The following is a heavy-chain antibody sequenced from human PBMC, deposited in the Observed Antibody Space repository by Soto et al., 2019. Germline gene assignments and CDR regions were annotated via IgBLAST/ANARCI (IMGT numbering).Heavy chain of an antibody. V-gene: IGHV3-48*02. CDR2: ISSSSSTI. D-gene: IGHD3-3*01. J-gene: IGHJ4*02. CDR1: GFTFSSYS. CDR3: ARDITYYDFWSGPRG. Sequence: GGSLRLSCAASGFTFSSYSMNWVRQAPGKGLEWVSYISSSSSTIYYADSVKGRFTISRDNAKNSLYLQMNSLRDEDTAVYYCARDITYYDFWSGPRGWGQGTLVTVSS.